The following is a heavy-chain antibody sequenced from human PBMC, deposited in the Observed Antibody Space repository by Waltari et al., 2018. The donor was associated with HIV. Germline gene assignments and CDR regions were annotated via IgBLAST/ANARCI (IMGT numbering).Heavy chain of an antibody. CDR3: SRGGTILTGYYPSGVS. Sequence: QVQLVQSGAEVKKPGASVKVSCKASGYTFTAYYIHWVRQAPGQGLEWMGWMNPNRDGTNYPQKFKGRVTMTRDTSIKTAYLQLSGLTSDDTALYWCSRGGTILTGYYPSGVSWGQGTPVTVSS. CDR2: MNPNRDGT. CDR1: GYTFTAYY. J-gene: IGHJ5*02. D-gene: IGHD3-9*01. V-gene: IGHV1-2*02.